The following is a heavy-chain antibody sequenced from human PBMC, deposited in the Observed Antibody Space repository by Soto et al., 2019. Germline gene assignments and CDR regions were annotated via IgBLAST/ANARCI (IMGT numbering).Heavy chain of an antibody. CDR3: AKGSSGWYERFDY. CDR1: GFTFSSYA. D-gene: IGHD6-19*01. Sequence: EVQLLESGGGLVQPGGSLRLSCAASGFTFSSYAMCWVRQAPGKGLEWVSAISGSGGSTYYADSVKGRFTISRDNSKNTLYLQMNSLRAEDTAVYYCAKGSSGWYERFDYWGQGTLVTVSS. CDR2: ISGSGGST. V-gene: IGHV3-23*01. J-gene: IGHJ4*02.